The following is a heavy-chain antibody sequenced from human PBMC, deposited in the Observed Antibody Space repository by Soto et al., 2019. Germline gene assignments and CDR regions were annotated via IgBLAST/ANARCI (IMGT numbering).Heavy chain of an antibody. CDR1: GFTFSSYD. Sequence: PGGSLRLSCAASGFTFSSYDMHWVRQATGKGLEWVSAIGTAGDTYYPGSVKGRFTISRENAKNSLYLQMNSLRAGDTAVYYCARGIRGGYSYGYYYYYGMDVWGQGTTVTVS. CDR3: ARGIRGGYSYGYYYYYGMDV. V-gene: IGHV3-13*01. D-gene: IGHD5-18*01. J-gene: IGHJ6*02. CDR2: IGTAGDT.